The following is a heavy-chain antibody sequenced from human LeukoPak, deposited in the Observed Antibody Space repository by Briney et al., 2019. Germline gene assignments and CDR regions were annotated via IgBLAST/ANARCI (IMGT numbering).Heavy chain of an antibody. CDR2: ISYDGSNK. V-gene: IGHV3-30*01. CDR3: ARGVSSSYPPNYFDY. J-gene: IGHJ4*02. D-gene: IGHD6-6*01. Sequence: PGGSLRLSCAASGFTFSSYAMHWVRQAPGKGLEWLAVISYDGSNKYYAHYVKGRFTISRDNSKNTMCLQMNSLRAEDTAVYYCARGVSSSYPPNYFDYWGQGTQVTVSS. CDR1: GFTFSSYA.